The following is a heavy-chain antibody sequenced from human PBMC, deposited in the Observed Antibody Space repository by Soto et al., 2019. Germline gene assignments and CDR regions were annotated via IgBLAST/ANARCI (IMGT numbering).Heavy chain of an antibody. J-gene: IGHJ4*01. CDR2: IYYSVST. CDR3: ARSLTYGDYSLGY. Sequence: TLSLTCTVSGGSISSGGYYWSWIRQHPGKGLEWIGYIYYSVSTYYNPSLNSRVTISVDTSKNQFSLKLSSVTAADTAVYYCARSLTYGDYSLGYWGQGTLVTVSS. CDR1: GGSISSGGYY. D-gene: IGHD4-17*01. V-gene: IGHV4-31*03.